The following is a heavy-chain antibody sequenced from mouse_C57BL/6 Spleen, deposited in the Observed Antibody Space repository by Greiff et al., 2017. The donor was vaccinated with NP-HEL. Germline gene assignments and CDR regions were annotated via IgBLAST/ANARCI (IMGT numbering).Heavy chain of an antibody. CDR3: ARYGAFYARDY. CDR2: IRNKANGYTT. CDR1: GFTFTDYY. D-gene: IGHD3-1*01. V-gene: IGHV7-3*01. Sequence: EVQLQQSGGGLVQPGGSLSLSCAASGFTFTDYYMSWVRQPPGKALEWLGFIRNKANGYTTEYSASVKGRFTISRDNSQSILYLQMNALRAEDSATYYCARYGAFYARDYWGQGTSVTVSS. J-gene: IGHJ4*01.